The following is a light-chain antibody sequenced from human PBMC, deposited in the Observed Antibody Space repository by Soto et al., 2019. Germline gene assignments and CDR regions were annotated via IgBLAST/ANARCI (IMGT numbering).Light chain of an antibody. CDR1: SSNIGSKT. V-gene: IGLV1-44*01. Sequence: QSVLTRPPSASGTPGQRVTISCSGSSSNIGSKTVTWYQQLPGTAPKLLMYSNNQRPSGVPDRFSGSKSGTSASLAVSGLQSEDEADYYCATWDDSLNGPVFGGGTKVTVL. CDR3: ATWDDSLNGPV. J-gene: IGLJ3*02. CDR2: SNN.